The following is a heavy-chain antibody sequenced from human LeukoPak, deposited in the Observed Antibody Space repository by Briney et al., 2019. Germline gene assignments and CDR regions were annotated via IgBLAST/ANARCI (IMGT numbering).Heavy chain of an antibody. J-gene: IGHJ4*02. V-gene: IGHV3-43*01. CDR3: AKGDGYNGCFDS. CDR2: ISRDGGDT. Sequence: PGGSLRLSCAASGFAFDDFAMHWVRKPPGKGLEWVSFISRDGGDTYYADSLKGRFTISRDNSKNSLSLQMDSLTTDDTALYYCAKGDGYNGCFDSWGQGTLVTVSS. CDR1: GFAFDDFA. D-gene: IGHD5-24*01.